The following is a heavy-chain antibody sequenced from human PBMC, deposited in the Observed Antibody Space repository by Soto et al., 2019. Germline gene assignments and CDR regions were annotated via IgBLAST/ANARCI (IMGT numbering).Heavy chain of an antibody. D-gene: IGHD3-10*01. Sequence: EVRLLESGGGLGHPGGSLRLSCAASGFTFSRHAVNWVRQAPGQGLEWVSDISGSGGTTYYAGSVKGRFTISRDNSKNALNLHMTRLRAEDTAVYYCAKDRTMQASGSGLDVWGQGNTVTGSS. V-gene: IGHV3-23*01. CDR2: ISGSGGTT. J-gene: IGHJ6*02. CDR3: AKDRTMQASGSGLDV. CDR1: GFTFSRHA.